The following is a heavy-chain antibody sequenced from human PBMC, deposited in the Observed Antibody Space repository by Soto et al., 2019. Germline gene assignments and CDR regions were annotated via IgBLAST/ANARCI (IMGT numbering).Heavy chain of an antibody. V-gene: IGHV2-5*01. D-gene: IGHD6-13*01. CDR2: IYWNDDK. Sequence: QITLKESGPTLVKPTQTLTLTCTFSGFSLSTSGVGVGWIRQPPGKALEWLALIYWNDDKRYSPSLKSRLTITKDTSKNQVVLTVTNMDPVDTATYYWVDRLDSSSPGYWGQGTLVTVSS. J-gene: IGHJ4*02. CDR3: VDRLDSSSPGY. CDR1: GFSLSTSGVG.